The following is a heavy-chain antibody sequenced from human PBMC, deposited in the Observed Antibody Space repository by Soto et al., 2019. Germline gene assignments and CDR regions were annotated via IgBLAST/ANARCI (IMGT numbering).Heavy chain of an antibody. V-gene: IGHV1-2*04. CDR3: ARGTSVAGPWRWFDP. CDR1: GYTFTGYY. D-gene: IGHD6-19*01. J-gene: IGHJ5*02. Sequence: ASVKVSCKASGYTFTGYYMHWVRQAPGQGLEWMGWINPNRGGKNYAQKFQGWVTMTRDTSISTAYMELSRLRSDDTAVYYCARGTSVAGPWRWFDPRGQGTLVTVSS. CDR2: INPNRGGK.